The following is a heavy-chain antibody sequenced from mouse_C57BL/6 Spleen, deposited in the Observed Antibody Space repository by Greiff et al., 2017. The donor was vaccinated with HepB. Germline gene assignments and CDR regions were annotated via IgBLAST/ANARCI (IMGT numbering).Heavy chain of an antibody. CDR3: ARGPRYYYGSSYDY. CDR1: GYTFTSYW. CDR2: INPSNGGT. V-gene: IGHV1-53*01. D-gene: IGHD1-1*01. Sequence: VQLQQPGTELVKPGASVKLSCKASGYTFTSYWMHWVKQRPGQGLEWIGNINPSNGGTNYNEKVKSKATLTVDKSSSTAYMQLSSLTSEDSAVYYCARGPRYYYGSSYDYWGQGTTLTVSS. J-gene: IGHJ2*01.